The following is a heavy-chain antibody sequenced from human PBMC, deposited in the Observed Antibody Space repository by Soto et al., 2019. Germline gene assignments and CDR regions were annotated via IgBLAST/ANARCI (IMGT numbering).Heavy chain of an antibody. CDR3: ARDYDFWSGSHMDV. CDR2: IKQDGSEK. CDR1: GFTFSSYW. D-gene: IGHD3-3*01. J-gene: IGHJ6*03. V-gene: IGHV3-7*01. Sequence: PGGSLRLSCAASGFTFSSYWMSWVRQAPGKGLEWVANIKQDGSEKYYVDSVKGRFTISRDNAKNSLYLQMNSLRAEDTAVYYCARDYDFWSGSHMDVWGKGTTVTVSS.